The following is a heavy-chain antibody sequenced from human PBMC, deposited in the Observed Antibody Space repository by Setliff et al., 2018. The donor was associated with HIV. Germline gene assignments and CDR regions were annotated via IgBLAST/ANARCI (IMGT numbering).Heavy chain of an antibody. D-gene: IGHD3-3*01. V-gene: IGHV3-11*06. CDR3: ARDVSWRVRTYIDY. CDR2: ISSSSRSK. J-gene: IGHJ4*02. Sequence: GESLKISCAASGFTFSDYYMSWIRQAPGKGLEWVSYISSSSRSKYYADSVKGRFTISRDNAKNSLYLQMNSLTAEDTAVYYCARDVSWRVRTYIDYWGQGALVTVS. CDR1: GFTFSDYY.